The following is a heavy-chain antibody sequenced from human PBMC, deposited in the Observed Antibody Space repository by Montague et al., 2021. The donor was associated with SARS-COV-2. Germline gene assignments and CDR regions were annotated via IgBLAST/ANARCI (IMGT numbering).Heavy chain of an antibody. CDR3: ARGFDYGDYPDAFDI. Sequence: SGKVSCKASGYTFTSYGISWVRQAPGQGLEWMGWISAYNGNTDYAQKLQGRVTMTTDTSTSTAYMELRSLRSDDTAVYYCARGFDYGDYPDAFDIWGQGTMVTVSS. CDR1: GYTFTSYG. J-gene: IGHJ3*02. D-gene: IGHD4-17*01. CDR2: ISAYNGNT. V-gene: IGHV1-18*01.